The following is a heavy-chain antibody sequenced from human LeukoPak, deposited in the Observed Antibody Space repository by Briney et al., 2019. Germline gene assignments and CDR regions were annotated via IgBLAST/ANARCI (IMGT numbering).Heavy chain of an antibody. V-gene: IGHV4-59*11. D-gene: IGHD6-19*01. J-gene: IGHJ6*02. Sequence: SETLSLTCTVSGGSISTHYWSWVRQPPGKGLQWIGMYYSGCSNYNPSLKSRVTISVDTSRNQFSLSLSSVSAADTAMYYCARSLGPKAVAGRGRLYYYYGMDVWGQGTTVTVSS. CDR3: ARSLGPKAVAGRGRLYYYYGMDV. CDR1: GGSISTHY. CDR2: MYYSGCS.